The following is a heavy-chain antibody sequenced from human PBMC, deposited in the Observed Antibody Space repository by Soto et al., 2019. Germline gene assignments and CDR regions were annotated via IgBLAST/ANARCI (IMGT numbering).Heavy chain of an antibody. CDR3: AKISSHFSGDL. CDR2: IGGRGDST. CDR1: GCTFSRYD. Sequence: PGGSLSLSCAASGCTFSRYDMSWVRQAPGKGLEWSSGIGGRGDSTFYADSVKGRFTNSRDNSKSTMYLQVNSLRVEDTAIYYCAKISSHFSGDLWGQGTMVTVSS. V-gene: IGHV3-23*01. D-gene: IGHD6-13*01. J-gene: IGHJ3*01.